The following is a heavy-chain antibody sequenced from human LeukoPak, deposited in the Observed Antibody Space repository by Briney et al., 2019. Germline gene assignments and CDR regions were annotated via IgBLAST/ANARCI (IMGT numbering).Heavy chain of an antibody. V-gene: IGHV1-2*02. CDR1: GYTFTAFL. Sequence: GASVKVSCKASGYTFTAFLMHWVRQAPGQGLEWMGWINPNSGGTNYAQKFQGRVTMTSDTSISTAYMELSRLRSGDTAVYYCARDKQLDWAHYYYYYMDVWGKGTTVTVSS. CDR3: ARDKQLDWAHYYYYYMDV. D-gene: IGHD1-1*01. J-gene: IGHJ6*03. CDR2: INPNSGGT.